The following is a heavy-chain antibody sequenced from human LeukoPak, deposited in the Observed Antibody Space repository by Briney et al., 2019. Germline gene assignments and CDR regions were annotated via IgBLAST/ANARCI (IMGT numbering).Heavy chain of an antibody. D-gene: IGHD3-22*01. Sequence: EASVKVSCKASGGTFSSYAISWVRQAPGQGLEWMGGIIPIFGTANYAQKFQGRVTITADESTSTAYMELSSLRSEDTAVYYCARGGSVHYDSSGYYYYFDYWGQGTLVTVSS. V-gene: IGHV1-69*13. CDR2: IIPIFGTA. J-gene: IGHJ4*02. CDR3: ARGGSVHYDSSGYYYYFDY. CDR1: GGTFSSYA.